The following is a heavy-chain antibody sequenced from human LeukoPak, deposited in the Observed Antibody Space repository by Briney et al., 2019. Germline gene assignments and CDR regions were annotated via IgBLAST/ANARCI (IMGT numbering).Heavy chain of an antibody. J-gene: IGHJ4*02. CDR1: GFTVSSNY. V-gene: IGHV3-21*01. CDR3: ASGNSGSYRPFDY. D-gene: IGHD1-26*01. Sequence: GGSLRLSCAASGFTVSSNYMSWVRQAPGKGLEWVSSISSSSSYIYYADSVKGRFTISRDNAKNSLYLQMNSLRAEDTAVYYCASGNSGSYRPFDYWGQGTLVTVSS. CDR2: ISSSSSYI.